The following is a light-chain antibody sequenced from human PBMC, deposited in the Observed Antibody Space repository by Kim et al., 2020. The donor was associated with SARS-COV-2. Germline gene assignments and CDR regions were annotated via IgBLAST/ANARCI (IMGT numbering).Light chain of an antibody. J-gene: IGLJ1*01. CDR2: QDS. Sequence: VSAGQTASITCSGDKLGDKYACWYQQKPGQSPVLVNYQDSKRTSGIPDRFSGSNTGNTATLTISGTQAMDDADDYCQACDSSTAYVFGTGTKVTVL. CDR3: QACDSSTAYV. V-gene: IGLV3-1*01. CDR1: KLGDKY.